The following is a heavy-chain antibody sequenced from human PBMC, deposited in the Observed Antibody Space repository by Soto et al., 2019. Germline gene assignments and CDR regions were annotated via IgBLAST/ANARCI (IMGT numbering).Heavy chain of an antibody. CDR2: ISGSGGST. CDR1: GFTFSSYA. J-gene: IGHJ3*02. V-gene: IGHV3-23*01. D-gene: IGHD3-22*01. Sequence: PGGSLRLSCAASGFTFSSYAMSWVRQAPGKGLEWVSAISGSGGSTYYADSVKGRFTIPRDNSKNMLYLQMNSLRAEDTAVYYCAKVRSITMIVVVPYDAFDIWGQGTMVTVSS. CDR3: AKVRSITMIVVVPYDAFDI.